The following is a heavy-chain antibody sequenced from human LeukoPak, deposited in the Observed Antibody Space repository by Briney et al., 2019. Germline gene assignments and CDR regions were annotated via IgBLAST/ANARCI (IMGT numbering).Heavy chain of an antibody. CDR2: IRYDGSNK. CDR3: AKGDDYGDYVLGY. V-gene: IGHV3-30*02. CDR1: GFIFSNYG. Sequence: GGSLRLSCAASGFIFSNYGMHWVRQAPGKGPEWVAYIRYDGSNKNSADSVKGRFTISRDNSKNTVYLQMNSLRGEDTALYYCAKGDDYGDYVLGYWGQGTLVTVSS. D-gene: IGHD4-17*01. J-gene: IGHJ4*02.